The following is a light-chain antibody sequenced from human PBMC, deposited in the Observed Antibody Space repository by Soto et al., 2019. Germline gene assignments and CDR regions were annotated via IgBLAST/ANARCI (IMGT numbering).Light chain of an antibody. J-gene: IGKJ1*01. CDR2: KAS. Sequence: EIQMNQSPSTVSGTVGDRVTITCRASQTISSWLAWYQQKPGKAPKLLIYKASTLESGVPSNFSGSGSGTEFSLTISSLQPEDFATYYCQQYNAYPWTFGQGAKVDI. CDR1: QTISSW. V-gene: IGKV1-5*03. CDR3: QQYNAYPWT.